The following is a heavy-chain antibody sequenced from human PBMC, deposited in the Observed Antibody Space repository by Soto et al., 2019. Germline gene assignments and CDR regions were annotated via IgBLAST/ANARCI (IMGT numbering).Heavy chain of an antibody. D-gene: IGHD3-10*01. V-gene: IGHV5-10-1*01. CDR2: IDPSDSYT. J-gene: IGHJ6*02. CDR3: ARLSLLWFGELLYGMDV. Sequence: GESLKISCKGSGYSFTSYWISWVRQMPGKGLEWMGRIDPSDSYTNYSPSFQDHVTISADKSISTAYLQWSSLKASDTAMYYCARLSLLWFGELLYGMDVWGQGTTVTVSS. CDR1: GYSFTSYW.